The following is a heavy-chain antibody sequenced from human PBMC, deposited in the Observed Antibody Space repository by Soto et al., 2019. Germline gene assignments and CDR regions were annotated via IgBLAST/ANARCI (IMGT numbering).Heavy chain of an antibody. CDR1: GFTFSSYS. V-gene: IGHV3-21*01. CDR3: ARDGPSTVNGWFDP. CDR2: ISSSSSYI. J-gene: IGHJ5*02. Sequence: SGGSLRLSCAASGFTFSSYSMNWVRQAPGRGLEWVSSISSSSSYIYYADSVKGRFTISRDNAKNSLYLQMNSLRAEDTAVYYCARDGPSTVNGWFDPWGQGTLVTVSS. D-gene: IGHD4-17*01.